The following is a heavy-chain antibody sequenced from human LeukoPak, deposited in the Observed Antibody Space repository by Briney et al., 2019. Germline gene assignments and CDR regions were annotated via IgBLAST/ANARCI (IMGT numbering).Heavy chain of an antibody. V-gene: IGHV4-39*07. CDR1: GGSTSSSSYY. Sequence: MTSETLSLTCTVSGGSTSSSSYYWGWIRQPPGKGLEWIGSIYYSGSTYYNPPLKSRVTISVDTSKNQFSLKLSSVTAADTAVYYCARDGQNYGSLFDYWGQGTLVTVSS. J-gene: IGHJ4*02. CDR3: ARDGQNYGSLFDY. D-gene: IGHD3-10*01. CDR2: IYYSGST.